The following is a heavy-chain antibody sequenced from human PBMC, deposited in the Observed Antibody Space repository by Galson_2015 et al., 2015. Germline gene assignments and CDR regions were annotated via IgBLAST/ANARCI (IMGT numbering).Heavy chain of an antibody. CDR1: GFTFSNYA. D-gene: IGHD6-19*01. CDR2: ISGSGDST. J-gene: IGHJ4*02. V-gene: IGHV3-23*01. Sequence: SLRLSCAASGFTFSNYAMSWVRQAPGKGLEWVSGISGSGDSTYYADSVKGRFTISRDNSKNTLYLQMNSLRAEDTAVYYCAKPEQWLVPNSVSYWGQGTLVTVSS. CDR3: AKPEQWLVPNSVSY.